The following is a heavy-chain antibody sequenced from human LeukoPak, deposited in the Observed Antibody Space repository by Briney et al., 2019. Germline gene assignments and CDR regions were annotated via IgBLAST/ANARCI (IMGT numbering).Heavy chain of an antibody. CDR3: AGNWNDVVVY. V-gene: IGHV4-38-2*01. D-gene: IGHD1-1*01. Sequence: SETLSLTCAVSGYSISSGYYWGWIRQPPGKGLEWIGSIYHSGSTHYNPSLKSRVTISVDTSKNQSSLKLSSVTAADTAVYYCAGNWNDVVVYWGRGTLVTVSS. J-gene: IGHJ4*02. CDR1: GYSISSGYY. CDR2: IYHSGST.